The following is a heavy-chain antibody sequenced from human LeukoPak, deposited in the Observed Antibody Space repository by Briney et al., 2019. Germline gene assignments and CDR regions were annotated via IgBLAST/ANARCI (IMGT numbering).Heavy chain of an antibody. CDR2: IDPYSGGT. CDR3: AKAGGSSWYSFDY. Sequence: ASVKVSCKASGYSFTGFYMHWLRQAPGQGLEWMGRIDPYSGGTNFAPKFQGRVSMTRDTSVTTAHMELNSPTSDDTAVYYCAKAGGSSWYSFDYWGQGTLVSVSS. V-gene: IGHV1-2*06. J-gene: IGHJ4*02. D-gene: IGHD6-13*01. CDR1: GYSFTGFY.